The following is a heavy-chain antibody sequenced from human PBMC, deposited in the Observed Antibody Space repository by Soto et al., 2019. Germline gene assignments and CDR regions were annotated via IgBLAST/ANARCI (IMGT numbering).Heavy chain of an antibody. CDR1: GYTFTSYG. Sequence: ASVKVSCKASGYTFTSYGISWVRQAPGQGLEWMGWISAYNGNTNYAQKLQGRVTMTTDTSTSTAYMELRSPRSDDTAVYYCARVHPIVATILDYYYYMDVWGKGTTVTVSS. V-gene: IGHV1-18*01. D-gene: IGHD5-12*01. CDR2: ISAYNGNT. CDR3: ARVHPIVATILDYYYYMDV. J-gene: IGHJ6*03.